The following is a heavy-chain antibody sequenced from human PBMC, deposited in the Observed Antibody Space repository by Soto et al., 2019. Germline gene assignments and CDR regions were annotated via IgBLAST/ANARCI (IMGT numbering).Heavy chain of an antibody. V-gene: IGHV3-23*01. J-gene: IGHJ4*02. CDR2: ISGSGGST. Sequence: GGSLRLSCAASGFTFSSYAMSWVRQAPGKGLEWVSAISGSGGSTYYADSVKGRFTISRDNSKNTLYLQMNSLRAEDTAVYYCAKSQPAPQDIVVVVAAEFDYWGQGTLVTVSS. D-gene: IGHD2-15*01. CDR1: GFTFSSYA. CDR3: AKSQPAPQDIVVVVAAEFDY.